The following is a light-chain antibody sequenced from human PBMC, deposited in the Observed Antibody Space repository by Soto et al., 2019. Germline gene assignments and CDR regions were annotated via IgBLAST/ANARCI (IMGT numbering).Light chain of an antibody. J-gene: IGLJ3*02. CDR2: EVT. CDR1: SSDIGGYNY. CDR3: SSYTTSLTVV. Sequence: QSALTQPASVSGSPGQSITISCTGTSSDIGGYNYVSWYQHHPGKAPKLMIYEVTNRPPGVSNRFSASKSGNTASLTISGLQAEDEGDYYCSSYTTSLTVVFGGGTQLTVL. V-gene: IGLV2-14*01.